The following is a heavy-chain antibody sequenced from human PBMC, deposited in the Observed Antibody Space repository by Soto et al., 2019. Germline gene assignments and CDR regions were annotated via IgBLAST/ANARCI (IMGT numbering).Heavy chain of an antibody. CDR1: GFTFSSYA. D-gene: IGHD2-8*01. CDR2: ISGGGHNT. CDR3: AKLRDFVVLPAGILDY. V-gene: IGHV3-23*01. J-gene: IGHJ4*02. Sequence: EVQLLESGGGLVQPGGSLRLTCAASGFTFSSYAISWIRLSPGKGLEWVSVISGGGHNTYYTPSVKGRFTISRDDFKNTLYLQMNGLRTEDTAMYYCAKLRDFVVLPAGILDYWGPGTLVTVSS.